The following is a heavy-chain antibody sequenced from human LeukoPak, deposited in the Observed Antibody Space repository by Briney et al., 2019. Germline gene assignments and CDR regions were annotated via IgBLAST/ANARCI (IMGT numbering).Heavy chain of an antibody. CDR3: ARVPGYYYYMDV. V-gene: IGHV4-59*01. J-gene: IGHJ6*03. CDR1: GGSISSYY. CDR2: IYYSGST. Sequence: SETLSLTCTVSGGSISSYYWSWIRQPPGRGLEGIGYIYYSGSTNYNPSLKRPVTMSVDTSKNQFSLKLSSVTAADTAVYYCARVPGYYYYMDVWGKGTTVTISS.